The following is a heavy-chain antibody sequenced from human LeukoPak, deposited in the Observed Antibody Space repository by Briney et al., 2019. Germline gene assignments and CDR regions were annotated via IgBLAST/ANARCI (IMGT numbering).Heavy chain of an antibody. CDR3: ARISPLRGSSSPGAFDI. Sequence: SGPTLVNPTQTLTLTCTFSGFSLSTSGMCVSWIRQPPGKALEWLVRIDWDDDKYYSTSLKTRLTISKDTSKNQVVLTMTNMDPVDTATYYCARISPLRGSSSPGAFDIWGQGTMVTVSS. D-gene: IGHD6-6*01. CDR2: IDWDDDK. CDR1: GFSLSTSGMC. V-gene: IGHV2-70*11. J-gene: IGHJ3*02.